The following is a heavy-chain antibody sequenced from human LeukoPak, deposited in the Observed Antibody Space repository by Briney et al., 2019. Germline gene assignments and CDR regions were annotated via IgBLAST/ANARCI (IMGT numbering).Heavy chain of an antibody. CDR3: ARDPPTVAGNFDY. D-gene: IGHD6-19*01. J-gene: IGHJ4*02. CDR1: GFTFSSYS. Sequence: GGSLRLSCAASGFTFSSYSMNWVRQAPGKGLEWVSSISSSSSYIYYADSAKGRFTISRDNAKNSLYLQMNSLRAEDTAVYYCARDPPTVAGNFDYWGQGTLVTVSS. CDR2: ISSSSSYI. V-gene: IGHV3-21*01.